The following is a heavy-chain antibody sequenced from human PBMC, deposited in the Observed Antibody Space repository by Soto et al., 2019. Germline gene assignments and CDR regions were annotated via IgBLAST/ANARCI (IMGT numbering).Heavy chain of an antibody. D-gene: IGHD6-19*01. V-gene: IGHV1-69*02. CDR1: GGTFSSYT. J-gene: IGHJ3*02. CDR3: ARGPKAVAGLNAFDI. Sequence: GASVKVSCKASGGTFSSYTISWVRQAPGQGLEWMGRIIPILGIANYAQKFQGRVTITADKSTSTAYMELSSLRSEDTAVYYCARGPKAVAGLNAFDIWGQGKMVTVSS. CDR2: IIPILGIA.